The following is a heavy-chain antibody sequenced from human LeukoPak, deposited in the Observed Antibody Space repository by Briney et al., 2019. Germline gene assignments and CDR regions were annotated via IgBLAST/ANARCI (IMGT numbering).Heavy chain of an antibody. J-gene: IGHJ4*02. CDR2: ISGSSAYI. CDR3: ATGDDYGDSGLFFHEY. Sequence: YPGGSLRLSCAASGFTFSSYSMNWVRQAPGKGLEWVAYISGSSAYIYYADSMKGRFTISRDNAKNSVYLQMNSLRVEDTAVYYCATGDDYGDSGLFFHEYWGQGTLVTVSS. CDR1: GFTFSSYS. V-gene: IGHV3-21*01. D-gene: IGHD4-17*01.